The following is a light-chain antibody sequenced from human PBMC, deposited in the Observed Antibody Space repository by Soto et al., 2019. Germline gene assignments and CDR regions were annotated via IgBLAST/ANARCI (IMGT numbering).Light chain of an antibody. Sequence: QSVLTQPPSASGTPGQRVTISCSGGSSNIGGNRVYWYHQLPGAAPTLLMYKSDQRPSGVPDRFSGSKSGTSASLVISGLRSEDEADYYCVAWDDSLSGVVFGGGTKVTVL. CDR1: SSNIGGNR. J-gene: IGLJ3*02. CDR3: VAWDDSLSGVV. V-gene: IGLV1-47*01. CDR2: KSD.